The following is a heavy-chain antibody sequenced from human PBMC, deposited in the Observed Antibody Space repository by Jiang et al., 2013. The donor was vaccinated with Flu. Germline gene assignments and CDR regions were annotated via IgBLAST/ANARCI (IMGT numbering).Heavy chain of an antibody. Sequence: QLVESGGGLVKPGGSLRLSCAASGFTFSDYYMSWIRQAPGKGLEWVSYISSSGSTIYYADSVKGRFTISRDNAKNSLYLQMNSLRAEDTAVYYCARDRNYDFWSGYSYYYGMDVWGQGTTVTVSS. CDR3: ARDRNYDFWSGYSYYYGMDV. CDR1: GFTFSDYY. J-gene: IGHJ6*02. V-gene: IGHV3-11*01. CDR2: ISSSGSTI. D-gene: IGHD3-3*01.